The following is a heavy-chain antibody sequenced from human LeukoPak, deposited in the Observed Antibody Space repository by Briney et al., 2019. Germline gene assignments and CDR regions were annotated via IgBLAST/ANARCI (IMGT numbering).Heavy chain of an antibody. CDR2: ISYDGSNK. V-gene: IGHV3-30*03. CDR3: ARVPTTIVGAGSFCDY. CDR1: GFTFSSYG. Sequence: GGSLRLSCAASGFTFSSYGMHWVRQAPGKGLEWVAVISYDGSNKYYADSVKGRFTISRDNSKNTLYLQMNSLRAEDTAVYYCARVPTTIVGAGSFCDYWGQGTLVTVSS. D-gene: IGHD1-26*01. J-gene: IGHJ4*02.